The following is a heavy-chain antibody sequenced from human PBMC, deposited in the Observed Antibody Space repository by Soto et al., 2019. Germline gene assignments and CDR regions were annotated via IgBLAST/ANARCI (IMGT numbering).Heavy chain of an antibody. J-gene: IGHJ5*02. CDR2: IYYSGST. Sequence: PSETLSLTCTVSGGSISSGGYYWSWIRQHPGKGLEWIGYIYYSGSTYYNPSLKSRVTISVDTSKNQFSLKLSSVTAADTAVYYCAREGRVNNLFDPWGKGNLVTVS. V-gene: IGHV4-31*03. CDR3: AREGRVNNLFDP. D-gene: IGHD6-13*01. CDR1: GGSISSGGYY.